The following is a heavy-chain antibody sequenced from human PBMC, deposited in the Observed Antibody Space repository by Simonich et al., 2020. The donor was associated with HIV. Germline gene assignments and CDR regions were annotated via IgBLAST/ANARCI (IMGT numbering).Heavy chain of an antibody. J-gene: IGHJ4*02. CDR3: ARRDRELILYFDY. Sequence: QVQLQQWGAGLLKPSETLSLTCAVYGGSFSGYYWSWIRQPPGKGLVWIGEINHSGITNYKSYLNSRATISVDKSKNQFSLKLSSVTAADTAIYYCARRDRELILYFDYWGQGNLVTVSS. CDR1: GGSFSGYY. CDR2: INHSGIT. V-gene: IGHV4-34*01. D-gene: IGHD3-3*01.